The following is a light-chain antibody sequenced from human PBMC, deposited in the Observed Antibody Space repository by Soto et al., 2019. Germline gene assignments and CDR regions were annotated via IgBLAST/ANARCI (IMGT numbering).Light chain of an antibody. CDR2: VAP. Sequence: IHMTHSPSSLSASVLYSVTITFLASQNIETYLNWYQVKPGKAPKLLLSVAPGFQGEVPSYFSGSGSGTDFTLTISSLQPEDFATYYCQQSYSSPRTFGQGTKVDIK. V-gene: IGKV1-39*01. CDR1: QNIETY. CDR3: QQSYSSPRT. J-gene: IGKJ1*01.